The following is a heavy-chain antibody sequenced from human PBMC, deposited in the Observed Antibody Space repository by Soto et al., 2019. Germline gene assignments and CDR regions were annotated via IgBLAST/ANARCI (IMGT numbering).Heavy chain of an antibody. Sequence: QAQLVQSGAEVKKPGASANISCKASGYTFPRYNKHWVRQAPGQGLEWMGIIDTRGGSADYTQRFQGRVTMTRDTSTGTVYMELSSLGSEETAVYYCVRDLPRDLVRGSFDIWGQGTLVTVSS. CDR1: GYTFPRYN. CDR2: IDTRGGSA. J-gene: IGHJ3*02. D-gene: IGHD3-10*02. CDR3: VRDLPRDLVRGSFDI. V-gene: IGHV1-46*01.